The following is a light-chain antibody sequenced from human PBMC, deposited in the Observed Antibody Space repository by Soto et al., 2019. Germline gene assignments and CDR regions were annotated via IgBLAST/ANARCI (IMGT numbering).Light chain of an antibody. CDR2: GAS. J-gene: IGKJ1*01. V-gene: IGKV1-6*01. Sequence: AIQMTQSPSSLSASVGDRVTITCRASQAIRNELSWYQQKLGKAPNLLIYGASRLKSGVPSRFSGSGSGTGFTLTISSLQPEDFATYYCLQDHSYPRTFGQGSMVDI. CDR1: QAIRNE. CDR3: LQDHSYPRT.